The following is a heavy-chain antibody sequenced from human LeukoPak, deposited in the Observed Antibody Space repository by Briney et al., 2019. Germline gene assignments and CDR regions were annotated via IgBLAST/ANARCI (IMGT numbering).Heavy chain of an antibody. CDR1: GFTFSSYW. Sequence: GGSLRLSCAASGFTFSSYWMHWVRQAPGKGLVWVSRINSDGSSTSYADSVKGRFTISRDNAKNTLYLQMNSPRAEDTAVYYCARAPDVVTAMVFDPWGQGTLVTVSS. V-gene: IGHV3-74*01. CDR3: ARAPDVVTAMVFDP. D-gene: IGHD5-18*01. J-gene: IGHJ5*02. CDR2: INSDGSST.